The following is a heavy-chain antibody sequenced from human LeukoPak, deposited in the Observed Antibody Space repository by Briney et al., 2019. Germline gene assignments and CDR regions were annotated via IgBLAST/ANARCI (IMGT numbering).Heavy chain of an antibody. CDR2: IIPIFGTA. V-gene: IGHV1-69*13. CDR3: ARDLYYDTKRKGLDY. Sequence: AASVKVSCKASGGTFISYAISWVRQAPGQGLEWMGGIIPIFGTANYAQKFQGRVTITADESTSTAYMELSSLRSEDTAVYYCARDLYYDTKRKGLDYWGQGTLVTVSS. CDR1: GGTFISYA. D-gene: IGHD3-22*01. J-gene: IGHJ4*02.